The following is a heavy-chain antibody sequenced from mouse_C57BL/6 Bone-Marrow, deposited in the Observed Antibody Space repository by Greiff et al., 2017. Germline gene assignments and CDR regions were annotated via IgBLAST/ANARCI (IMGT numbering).Heavy chain of an antibody. V-gene: IGHV14-4*01. J-gene: IGHJ3*01. CDR1: GFNIKDDY. D-gene: IGHD2-14*01. Sequence: VQLQQSGAELVRPGASVKLSCTASGFNIKDDYMHWVKQRPEQGLEWIGWIDPENGDTEYASKFQGKATITADTSSNTAYLQLSSLTSEDTAVYYCTTGGYSWFAYWGQGTRVTVAA. CDR2: IDPENGDT. CDR3: TTGGYSWFAY.